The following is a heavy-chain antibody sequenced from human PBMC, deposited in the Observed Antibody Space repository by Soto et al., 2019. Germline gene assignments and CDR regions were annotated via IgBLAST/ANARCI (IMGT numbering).Heavy chain of an antibody. D-gene: IGHD2-8*01. CDR2: ISWDGGST. V-gene: IGHV3-43D*04. Sequence: PGGSLRLSCAASEFTLDDYAMHWVGQSPGKGLEWVSLISWDGGSTYYADSVKGRFTISRDNSKNSLYLQMNSLRAKDTALYYCAKDVNGPYDYYYGMDVWGQGTTVTVSS. CDR3: AKDVNGPYDYYYGMDV. J-gene: IGHJ6*02. CDR1: EFTLDDYA.